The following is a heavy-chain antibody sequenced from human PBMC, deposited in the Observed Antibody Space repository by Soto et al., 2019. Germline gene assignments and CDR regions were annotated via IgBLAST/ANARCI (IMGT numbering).Heavy chain of an antibody. CDR1: GGSISSYY. D-gene: IGHD4-17*01. V-gene: IGHV4-59*08. J-gene: IGHJ3*01. Sequence: PSETLSLTCTVSGGSISSYYWSWIRQPPGKGLEWIGYIYYSGSTNYNPSLKSRVTISVDTSKNQFSLKLSSVTAADTAVYYCARLVTTVRRKGAFDXSGQGTMVTVSS. CDR2: IYYSGST. CDR3: ARLVTTVRRKGAFDX.